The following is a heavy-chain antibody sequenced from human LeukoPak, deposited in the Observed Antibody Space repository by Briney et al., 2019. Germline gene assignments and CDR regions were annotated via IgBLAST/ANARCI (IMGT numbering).Heavy chain of an antibody. Sequence: GGSLRLSCAASGFTFSTYATSWVRQAPGKGLEWVSSISGSSNYVYYADSVKGRFTISRHNAKNSLFLQMDSLRAEDTAVYYCARPDYDFWTGSLGGHYLDVWGKGTTVTVSS. D-gene: IGHD3-3*01. J-gene: IGHJ6*03. CDR3: ARPDYDFWTGSLGGHYLDV. CDR2: ISGSSNYV. CDR1: GFTFSTYA. V-gene: IGHV3-21*01.